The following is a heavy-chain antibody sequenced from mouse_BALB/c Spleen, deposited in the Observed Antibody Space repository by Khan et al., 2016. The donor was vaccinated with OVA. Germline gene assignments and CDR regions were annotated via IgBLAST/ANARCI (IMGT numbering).Heavy chain of an antibody. CDR1: GYSITSGYG. CDR3: DRAARIKY. D-gene: IGHD1-2*01. CDR2: ISYSGST. Sequence: EVKLLESGPGLVKPSQSLSLTCTVTGYSITSGYGWNWIRQFPGNKLEWMGYISYSGSTNYNPSLKSRISITRDTSKNQFFLPLNSVTTEDTATYDCDRAARIKYWGQGTTLTVSS. V-gene: IGHV3-2*02. J-gene: IGHJ2*01.